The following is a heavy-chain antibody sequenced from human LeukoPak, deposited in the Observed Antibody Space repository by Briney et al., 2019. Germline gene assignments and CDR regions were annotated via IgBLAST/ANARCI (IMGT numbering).Heavy chain of an antibody. CDR3: ARHPDIVVVPADDWFDP. CDR2: IDPSDSYT. Sequence: GESLKISCKGSGYSLTSYWISWVRQMPGKGLEWMGRIDPSDSYTNYSPSFQGHVTISADKSISTAYLQWSSLKASDTAMYYCARHPDIVVVPADDWFDPWGQGTLVTVSS. D-gene: IGHD2-2*01. J-gene: IGHJ5*02. CDR1: GYSLTSYW. V-gene: IGHV5-10-1*01.